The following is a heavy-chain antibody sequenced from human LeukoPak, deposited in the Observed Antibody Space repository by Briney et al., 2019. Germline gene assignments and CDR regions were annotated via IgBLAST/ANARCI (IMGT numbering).Heavy chain of an antibody. CDR2: IYHSGST. Sequence: SETLSLTCTVSGYSISSGYYWGWIRQPPGKGLEWIGSIYHSGSTYYNPSLKSRVTISVDTSKNQFSLKLSSVTAADTAVYYCARDGIAAAAWALNWFDPWGQGTLVTVSS. J-gene: IGHJ5*02. V-gene: IGHV4-38-2*02. CDR1: GYSISSGYY. D-gene: IGHD6-13*01. CDR3: ARDGIAAAAWALNWFDP.